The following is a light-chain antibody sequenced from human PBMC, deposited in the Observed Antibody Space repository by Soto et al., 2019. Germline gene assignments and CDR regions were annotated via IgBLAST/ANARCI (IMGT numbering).Light chain of an antibody. J-gene: IGKJ5*01. V-gene: IGKV1-27*01. CDR2: AAS. CDR1: QGISNF. Sequence: DIPMTQSPSSLSASVGERVTITCRASQGISNFLAWYQQKPGKVPKLLISAASTLQSGVPSRFSGSGSGTDFTLPITSLQPEDVATYYCQKYSSVITFGQGTRLE. CDR3: QKYSSVIT.